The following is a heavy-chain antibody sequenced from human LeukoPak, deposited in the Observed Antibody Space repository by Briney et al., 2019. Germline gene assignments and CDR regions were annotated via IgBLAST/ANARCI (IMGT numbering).Heavy chain of an antibody. J-gene: IGHJ6*03. CDR3: ARGYCSSTSCYGGDFYYYYMDV. CDR2: IYTSGST. CDR1: GGSISSFY. V-gene: IGHV4-4*07. D-gene: IGHD2-2*01. Sequence: NPSETLSLTCTVSGGSISSFYWTWIRQPAGKGLEWIGLIYTSGSTNYNPSLKSRVTMSVDTSNNQFSLKLSSMTAADTAVYYCARGYCSSTSCYGGDFYYYYMDVWGTGTTVTVSS.